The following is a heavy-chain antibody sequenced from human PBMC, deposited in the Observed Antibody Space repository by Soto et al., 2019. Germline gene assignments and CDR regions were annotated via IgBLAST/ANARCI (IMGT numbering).Heavy chain of an antibody. CDR3: ARRRCIAARPGCNWLDP. CDR2: INPSGGST. D-gene: IGHD6-6*01. J-gene: IGHJ5*02. CDR1: GYTFTSYY. Sequence: QVQLVQSGAEVKKPGASVKVSCKASGYTFTSYYMHWVRQAPGQGLEWMGIINPSGGSTSYAQKFQGRVTMTRDTSTSTVYMELSSLRSEDTAVYYCARRRCIAARPGCNWLDPWGQGTLVTVSS. V-gene: IGHV1-46*01.